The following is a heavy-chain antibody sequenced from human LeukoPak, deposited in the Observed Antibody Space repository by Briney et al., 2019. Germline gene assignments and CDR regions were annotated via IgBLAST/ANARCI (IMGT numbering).Heavy chain of an antibody. Sequence: GGSLRLSCAASGFTFSSYGMHWVRQAPGKGLEWVAVISCDGSNKYYADSVKGRFTISRDNSKNTLYLQMNSLRAEDTAVYYCAKDLERIVATPSFFDYWGQGTLVTVSS. J-gene: IGHJ4*02. D-gene: IGHD5-12*01. CDR1: GFTFSSYG. CDR2: ISCDGSNK. V-gene: IGHV3-30*18. CDR3: AKDLERIVATPSFFDY.